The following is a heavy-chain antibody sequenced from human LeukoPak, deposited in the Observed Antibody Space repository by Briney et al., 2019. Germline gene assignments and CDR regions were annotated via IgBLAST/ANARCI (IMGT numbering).Heavy chain of an antibody. J-gene: IGHJ2*01. Sequence: ETLSLTCSVCADYIRGYYWNWIRQPAGKGLEWIGRIYTSGSTDYKPSLKSRVTMSVDASKKWFSLKMTSLTAADTAVYYCARGVTSVQSFWYFDLWGRRTLVTVSS. D-gene: IGHD4-11*01. CDR3: ARGVTSVQSFWYFDL. CDR1: ADYIRGYY. CDR2: IYTSGST. V-gene: IGHV4-4*07.